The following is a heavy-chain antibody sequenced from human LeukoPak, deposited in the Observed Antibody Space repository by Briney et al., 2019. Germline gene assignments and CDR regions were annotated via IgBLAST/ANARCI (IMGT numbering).Heavy chain of an antibody. CDR3: ARDVGYDFWSGYYRWGDSGMDV. Sequence: GASVKVSCKASGYSFTSYGINWVRQAPGQGLEWMGWITTYNGNTNYAQRLQGRVTMTTDTSTSTAYMELRSLTADDTAVYYCARDVGYDFWSGYYRWGDSGMDVWGQGTTVTVSS. J-gene: IGHJ6*02. V-gene: IGHV1-18*01. CDR2: ITTYNGNT. CDR1: GYSFTSYG. D-gene: IGHD3-3*01.